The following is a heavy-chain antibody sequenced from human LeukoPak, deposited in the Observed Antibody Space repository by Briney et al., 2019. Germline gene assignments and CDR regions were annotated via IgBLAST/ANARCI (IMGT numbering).Heavy chain of an antibody. CDR3: ARVVTRLREGKYHYDMDV. J-gene: IGHJ6*02. V-gene: IGHV1-3*01. Sequence: ASVKVSCKASGYTFTNYIIHWVRQAPGQRLEWMGWINAGNGDTKYSQKFQVRVTITRDTSASTAYMELSSLRSEDTAAYYCARVVTRLREGKYHYDMDVWGQGTTVTVSS. CDR1: GYTFTNYI. CDR2: INAGNGDT. D-gene: IGHD3-10*01.